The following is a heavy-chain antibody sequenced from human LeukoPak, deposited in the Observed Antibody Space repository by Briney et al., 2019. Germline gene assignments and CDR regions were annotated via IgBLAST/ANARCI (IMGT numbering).Heavy chain of an antibody. J-gene: IGHJ4*02. D-gene: IGHD2-15*01. CDR1: GFTFSSYA. V-gene: IGHV3-23*01. CDR2: ISGSGGST. Sequence: GGSLRLSCAASGFTFSSYAMSWVRQAPGKGLEWVSAISGSGGSTYYADSVKGRFTISRDNSKNTLYLQMNSLRAEDTAVYYCAKFPGRGGVAAAYYWGQGTLVTVSS. CDR3: AKFPGRGGVAAAYY.